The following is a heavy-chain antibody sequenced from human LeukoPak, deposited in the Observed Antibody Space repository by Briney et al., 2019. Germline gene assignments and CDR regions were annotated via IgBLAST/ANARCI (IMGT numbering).Heavy chain of an antibody. J-gene: IGHJ4*02. Sequence: ASVKVSCKASGGTFSSYAISWVRQAPGQGLEWMGWTSAYNGNTNYAQKLQGRVTMTTDTSTSTAYMELRSLRSDDTAVYYCARLYQPGPFDYWGQGTLVTVSS. CDR2: TSAYNGNT. CDR3: ARLYQPGPFDY. D-gene: IGHD2-2*01. CDR1: GGTFSSYA. V-gene: IGHV1-18*01.